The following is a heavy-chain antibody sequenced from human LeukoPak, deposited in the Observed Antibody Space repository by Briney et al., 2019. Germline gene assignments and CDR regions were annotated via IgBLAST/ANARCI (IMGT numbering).Heavy chain of an antibody. CDR3: ARATYYYDSRGYLLDY. J-gene: IGHJ4*02. D-gene: IGHD3-22*01. Sequence: SETLSLTCNVSGGSMSTYYWSWIRQPAGKGLEWIGRIYTSGTTNYNPSLKSRVTISLDTSKNQLSLKLSSVTAADTALYYCARATYYYDSRGYLLDYWGQGTRVTVSS. CDR2: IYTSGTT. V-gene: IGHV4-4*07. CDR1: GGSMSTYY.